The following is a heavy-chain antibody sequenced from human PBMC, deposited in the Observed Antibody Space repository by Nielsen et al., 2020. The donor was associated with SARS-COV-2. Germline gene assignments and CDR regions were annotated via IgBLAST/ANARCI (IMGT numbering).Heavy chain of an antibody. CDR2: ISSSSSYI. Sequence: GESLKISCAASGFTFSSYSMNWVRQAPGKGLEWVSSISSSSSYIYYADSVKGRFTISRDNAKNSLYLQMNSLRAEDTAVYYCAREGEQQLANYYGMDVWGQGTTVTVSS. D-gene: IGHD6-13*01. CDR1: GFTFSSYS. V-gene: IGHV3-21*01. CDR3: AREGEQQLANYYGMDV. J-gene: IGHJ6*02.